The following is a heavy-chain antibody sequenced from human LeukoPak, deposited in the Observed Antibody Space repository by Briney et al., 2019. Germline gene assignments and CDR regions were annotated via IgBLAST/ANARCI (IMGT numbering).Heavy chain of an antibody. D-gene: IGHD6-13*01. J-gene: IGHJ4*02. CDR2: INHSGST. CDR1: GGSFSGYY. Sequence: SETLSLTCAVYGGSFSGYYWSWIRQPPGKGLEWIGEINHSGSTNYNPSLKSRVTISVDTSKNQFSLKLSSVTAADTAVYYCARGRAAAGYCWGQGTLVTVSS. V-gene: IGHV4-34*01. CDR3: ARGRAAAGYC.